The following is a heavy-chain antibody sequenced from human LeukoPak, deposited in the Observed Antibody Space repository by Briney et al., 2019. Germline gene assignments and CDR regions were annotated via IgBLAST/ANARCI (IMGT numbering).Heavy chain of an antibody. CDR1: GVSFSGYY. J-gene: IGHJ6*02. CDR2: IDHSGST. CDR3: ARTTRGYSSYYYGMDV. D-gene: IGHD5-18*01. V-gene: IGHV4-34*01. Sequence: SETLSLTCAVYGVSFSGYYWSWIRQPPGKGLEWIGEIDHSGSTSYNPSLKSRVTISVDTSKNQFSLRLSSVTAADTALYYCARTTRGYSSYYYGMDVWGQGTTVTVSS.